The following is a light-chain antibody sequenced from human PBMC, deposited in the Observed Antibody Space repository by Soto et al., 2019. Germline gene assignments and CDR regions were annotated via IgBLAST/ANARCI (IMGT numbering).Light chain of an antibody. CDR2: GAS. Sequence: VVITQSPATLSVAPGERATLSCRASHSVSSSLAWYQQKPGQAPRLLLSGASTRAAGIPARCSGSGSGTEFTLTISSLQSEDFAVYYCQHYNTWPWTFGQGTKVDIK. V-gene: IGKV3-15*01. CDR1: HSVSSS. CDR3: QHYNTWPWT. J-gene: IGKJ1*01.